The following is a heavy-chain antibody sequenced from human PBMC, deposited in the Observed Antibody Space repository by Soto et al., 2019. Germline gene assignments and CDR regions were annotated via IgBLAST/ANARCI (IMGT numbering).Heavy chain of an antibody. J-gene: IGHJ4*02. CDR1: GFDFEDFA. D-gene: IGHD3-22*01. V-gene: IGHV3-43D*04. CDR2: INSDGTDS. CDR3: AKALYYYDSSPLDH. Sequence: GGSLRLSCAAAGFDFEDFAMHWVRQAPGKGLEWVSLINSDGTDSYYMDSVRGRFTISRDNGKNSLYLQMDRLRPEDTAFYFCAKALYYYDSSPLDHWGQGTLVTV.